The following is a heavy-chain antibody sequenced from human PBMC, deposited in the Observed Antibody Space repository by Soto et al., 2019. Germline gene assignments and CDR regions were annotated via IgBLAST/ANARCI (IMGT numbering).Heavy chain of an antibody. J-gene: IGHJ4*02. CDR1: GFDFEDFA. D-gene: IGHD3-22*01. V-gene: IGHV3-43D*04. CDR2: INSDGTDS. CDR3: AKALYYYDSSPLDH. Sequence: GGSLRLSCAAAGFDFEDFAMHWVRQAPGKGLEWVSLINSDGTDSYYMDSVRGRFTISRDNGKNSLYLQMDRLRPEDTAFYFCAKALYYYDSSPLDHWGQGTLVTV.